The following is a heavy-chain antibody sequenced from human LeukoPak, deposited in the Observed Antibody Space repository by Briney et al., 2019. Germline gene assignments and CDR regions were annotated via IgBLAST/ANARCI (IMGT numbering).Heavy chain of an antibody. CDR2: IWYDGSLK. D-gene: IGHD6-13*01. CDR3: ARRKAAAGFDL. V-gene: IGHV3-33*08. J-gene: IGHJ5*02. CDR1: GFTFHNHG. Sequence: GMSLRLSCKASGFTFHNHGMHWVRQAPGKGLEWVAIIWYDGSLKYYSDSVKGRFGISRDNSRDTVFLNMTSLRVEDTAIYYCARRKAAAGFDLWGQGTLVTVSS.